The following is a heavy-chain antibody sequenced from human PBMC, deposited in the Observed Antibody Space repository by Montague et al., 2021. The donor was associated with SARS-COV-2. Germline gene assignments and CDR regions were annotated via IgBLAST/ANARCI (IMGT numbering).Heavy chain of an antibody. J-gene: IGHJ6*02. V-gene: IGHV5-51*01. Sequence: QSGAEVKKPGESLTISCKGSGYSFSTFWIGWVRQMPGKGLEWMGMIYPGDSKTRYTASFRGQVTISADRSTSTAYLQWDSLEASDTAIYYCAKYGPSGDYFKFGMDVWGPGTTVTVSS. CDR3: AKYGPSGDYFKFGMDV. CDR1: GYSFSTFW. D-gene: IGHD1-26*01. CDR2: IYPGDSKT.